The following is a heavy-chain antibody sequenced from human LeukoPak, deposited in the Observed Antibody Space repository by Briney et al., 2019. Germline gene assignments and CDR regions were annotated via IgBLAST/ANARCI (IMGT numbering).Heavy chain of an antibody. CDR1: GFTFSGYS. J-gene: IGHJ6*03. D-gene: IGHD3-3*01. Sequence: GGSLRLSCAASGFTFSGYSMPWVRQAPGKGLEYVSAIISHGGNTYYADSVKGRFTISRDNSKNTLYLQMDSLRPEDMAVYYCARITMGATVANFYYYYMDVWGKGTTVTVSS. CDR2: IISHGGNT. CDR3: ARITMGATVANFYYYYMDV. V-gene: IGHV3-64*02.